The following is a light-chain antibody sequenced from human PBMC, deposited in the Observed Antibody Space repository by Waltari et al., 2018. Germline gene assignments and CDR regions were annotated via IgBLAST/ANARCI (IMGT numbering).Light chain of an antibody. CDR1: QSVSRC. J-gene: IGKJ1*01. V-gene: IGKV3-20*01. CDR3: QKYDRLPAT. Sequence: EIVLTQSPGTLSLSPGESGTLSCMASQSVSRCLAWYQQKPGQAPRLLIYGASTRATGIPDRFSGSGSGTDFSLTISRLEPEDFAVYYCQKYDRLPATFGQGTKVEIK. CDR2: GAS.